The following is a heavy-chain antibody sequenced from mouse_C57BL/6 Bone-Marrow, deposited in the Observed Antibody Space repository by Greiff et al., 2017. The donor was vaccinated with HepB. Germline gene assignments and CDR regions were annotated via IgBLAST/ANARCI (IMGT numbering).Heavy chain of an antibody. CDR1: GYTFTSYW. Sequence: VQLQQSGTVLARPGASVKMSCKTSGYTFTSYWMHWVKQRPGQGLEWIGAIYPGNSDTSYNQKFKGKAKLTAVTSASTAYMELSSLTNEDSAVYYCTRSGVLLLRCRGLAYWGQGTLVTVSA. CDR2: IYPGNSDT. J-gene: IGHJ3*01. D-gene: IGHD1-1*01. CDR3: TRSGVLLLRCRGLAY. V-gene: IGHV1-5*01.